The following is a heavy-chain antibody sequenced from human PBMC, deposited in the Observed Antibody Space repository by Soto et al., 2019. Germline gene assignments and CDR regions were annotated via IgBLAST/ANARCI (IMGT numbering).Heavy chain of an antibody. D-gene: IGHD5-12*01. J-gene: IGHJ4*02. CDR2: IYYDGST. CDR1: GGSISSYY. Sequence: SETLSLTCSVSGGSISSYYWSWIRQPPGKGLEWIGYIYYDGSTNHNPSLKSRVTISLDTSKNQFSLKLSSVTAADTAVYYCASGSGYDYPVYWGQGTLVTVSS. V-gene: IGHV4-59*08. CDR3: ASGSGYDYPVY.